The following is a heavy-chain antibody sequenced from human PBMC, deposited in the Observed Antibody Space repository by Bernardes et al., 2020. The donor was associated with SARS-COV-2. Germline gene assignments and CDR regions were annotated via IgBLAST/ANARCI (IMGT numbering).Heavy chain of an antibody. J-gene: IGHJ6*02. D-gene: IGHD3-10*01. CDR1: GYAFRSYG. CDR2: ISGFNGAT. V-gene: IGHV1-18*01. CDR3: AREVMVRISDTYRNGMDL. Sequence: ASVQVSCKASGYAFRSYGISWARQAPGQGLEWMGWISGFNGATSYIQKIQDRVTLTTDTSTSTAYMDLRDLRSDDTAVYFSAREVMVRISDTYRNGMDLWGQGTTVTVSS.